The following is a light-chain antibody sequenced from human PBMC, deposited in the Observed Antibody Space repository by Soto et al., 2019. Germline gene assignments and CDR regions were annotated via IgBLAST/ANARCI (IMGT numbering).Light chain of an antibody. CDR3: QKCKVAPFT. CDR2: AAS. V-gene: IGKV1-27*01. CDR1: QDIGNF. Sequence: DIKLTQSPSALSASVGDRVTITCRASQDIGNFLAWYQQKPGKVPKLLIYAASTLQSGVPSRFSGSGSGTDFTLTISSLQPEDVATYYCQKCKVAPFTFGGGSK. J-gene: IGKJ4*01.